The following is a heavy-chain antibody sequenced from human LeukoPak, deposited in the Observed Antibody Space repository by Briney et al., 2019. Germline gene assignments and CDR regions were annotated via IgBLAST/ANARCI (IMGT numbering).Heavy chain of an antibody. CDR3: ARDRDANWGGWDY. V-gene: IGHV1-46*01. J-gene: IGHJ4*02. CDR1: GYTFTSYY. D-gene: IGHD7-27*01. Sequence: GASVKVSFKASGYTFTSYYMHWVRQAPGQGLEWMGIINPSGGSTSYAQTFQGRVTMTRDMSTSTVYMELSSLRSEDTAVYYCARDRDANWGGWDYWGQGTLVTVSS. CDR2: INPSGGST.